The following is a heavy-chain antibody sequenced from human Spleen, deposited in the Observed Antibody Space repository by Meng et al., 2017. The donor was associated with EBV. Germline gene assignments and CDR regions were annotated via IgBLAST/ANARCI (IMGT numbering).Heavy chain of an antibody. CDR3: ARGEKADGFQLFFDY. CDR2: INHSGST. V-gene: IGHV4-34*01. Sequence: QLHLPQLGAGLLRPAENLSLTCAVYGGSFNGYYWTWIRQPPGKGLEWIGEINHSGSTNYNPSLKSRVTISVDTSKNQFSLKLSSVTAADTAVYYCARGEKADGFQLFFDYWGQGTLVTVSS. CDR1: GGSFNGYY. J-gene: IGHJ4*02. D-gene: IGHD5-24*01.